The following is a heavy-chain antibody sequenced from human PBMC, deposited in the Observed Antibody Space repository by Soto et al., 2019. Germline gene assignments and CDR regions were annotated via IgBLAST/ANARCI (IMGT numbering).Heavy chain of an antibody. CDR2: IYYSGST. Sequence: LETLSLTCTVSGGSISSSSYYWGWIRQPPGKGLEWIGNIYYSGSTYYNPSLKSRVTISVDTSKNQFPLKLSSVTAADTAVYYCSRRRDWTATDPLDYWGQGTLVTVSS. J-gene: IGHJ4*02. CDR3: SRRRDWTATDPLDY. D-gene: IGHD2-21*01. CDR1: GGSISSSSYY. V-gene: IGHV4-39*01.